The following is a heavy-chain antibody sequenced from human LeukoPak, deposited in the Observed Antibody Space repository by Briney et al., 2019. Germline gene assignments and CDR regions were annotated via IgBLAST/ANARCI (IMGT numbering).Heavy chain of an antibody. CDR2: INPNSGGT. CDR1: GYTFTGYY. Sequence: GASVKVSCKASGYTFTGYYMHWVRQAPGQGLEWMGWINPNSGGTNYAQKFQGRVTMTRDTSISTAYMELSRLRSDDTAVYYCAREDVDTDPMGFDPWGQGTLVTVSS. D-gene: IGHD5-18*01. CDR3: AREDVDTDPMGFDP. J-gene: IGHJ5*02. V-gene: IGHV1-2*02.